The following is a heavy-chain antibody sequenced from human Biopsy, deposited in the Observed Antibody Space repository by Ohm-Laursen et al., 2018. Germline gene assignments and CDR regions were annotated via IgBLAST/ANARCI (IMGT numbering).Heavy chain of an antibody. D-gene: IGHD4-17*01. CDR2: IYTGDIT. J-gene: IGHJ4*02. Sequence: SLRLFCTASGFTINSNYMNWARQAPGKGLEWVSVIYTGDITSYADSVKGRFTISGDISKNALYLHMNSLRAEDRGVYYCVRGLADGVHLNWGQGTLVAVSS. CDR3: VRGLADGVHLN. V-gene: IGHV3-66*01. CDR1: GFTINSNY.